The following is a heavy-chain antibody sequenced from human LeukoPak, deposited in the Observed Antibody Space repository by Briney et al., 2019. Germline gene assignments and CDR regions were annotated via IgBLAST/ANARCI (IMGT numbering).Heavy chain of an antibody. CDR1: GGSISGYY. Sequence: SETLSLTCTVSGGSISGYYWSWIRQPPGKGLEWIGEINHSGSTNYNPSLKSRVTISVDTSKNQFSLKLSSVTAADTAVYYCARERPYYDPEDAFDIWGQGTMVTVSS. V-gene: IGHV4-34*01. CDR2: INHSGST. CDR3: ARERPYYDPEDAFDI. J-gene: IGHJ3*02. D-gene: IGHD3-3*01.